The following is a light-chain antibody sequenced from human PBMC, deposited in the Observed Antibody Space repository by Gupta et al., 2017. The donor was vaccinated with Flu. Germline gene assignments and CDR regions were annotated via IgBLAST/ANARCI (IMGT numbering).Light chain of an antibody. V-gene: IGLV3-10*01. CDR2: EDR. CDR3: YSTDTSGNHRV. J-gene: IGLJ3*02. CDR1: ALPKTY. Sequence: SYELTQPPSVSVSPGQTARITCSGGALPKTYAYWYQQKPGQAPVLIIYEDRKRPAGSPERFSGSSSGTTATLTISGAQVEDEADYYCYSTDTSGNHRVFGGGTNLTVL.